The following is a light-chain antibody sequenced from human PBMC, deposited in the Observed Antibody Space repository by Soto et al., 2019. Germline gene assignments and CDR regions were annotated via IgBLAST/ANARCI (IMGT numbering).Light chain of an antibody. Sequence: QSALTQPASLSGSPGQSITISCTGVSTDVGYYVSWYQHHPGNAPRLIIYDVSFRPFGVSDRFSGSKSGETASLTIAGLQLDDEAFYYCGAYTSSASPYVFGTGTKLTVL. V-gene: IGLV2-14*03. J-gene: IGLJ1*01. CDR1: STDVGYY. CDR3: GAYTSSASPYV. CDR2: DVS.